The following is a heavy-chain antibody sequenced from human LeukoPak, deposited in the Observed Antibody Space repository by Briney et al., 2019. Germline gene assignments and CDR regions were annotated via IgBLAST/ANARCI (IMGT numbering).Heavy chain of an antibody. V-gene: IGHV3-30*07. J-gene: IGHJ4*02. D-gene: IGHD3-10*01. CDR1: GFTFSSYA. CDR2: ISHDGSNK. CDR3: AKDPESPMIRGLFDF. Sequence: GRSLRLSCAASGFTFSSYAMHWVRQAPGKGLEWVAAISHDGSNKYHADSVKGRFTISRDNRKNTLYLQMNSLRAEDAAVYYCAKDPESPMIRGLFDFWGQGALVTVSP.